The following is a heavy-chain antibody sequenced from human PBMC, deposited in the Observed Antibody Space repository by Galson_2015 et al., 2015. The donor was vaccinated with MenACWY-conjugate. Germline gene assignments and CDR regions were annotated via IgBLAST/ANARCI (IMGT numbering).Heavy chain of an antibody. CDR2: IKSDGSET. Sequence: SLRLSCAASGFTLSHYWMTWVRQAPGKGLEWVATIKSDGSETYYVDSVKDRFTISRDNAKNSLYLQVNGLRVEDTAVYYCARPVRVRLSVSVPFYFDHWGQGTQVTVSS. CDR3: ARPVRVRLSVSVPFYFDH. D-gene: IGHD5/OR15-5a*01. CDR1: GFTLSHYW. V-gene: IGHV3-7*03. J-gene: IGHJ4*02.